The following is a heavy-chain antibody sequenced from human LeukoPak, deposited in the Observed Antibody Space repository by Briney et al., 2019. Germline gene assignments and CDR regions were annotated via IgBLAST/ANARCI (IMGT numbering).Heavy chain of an antibody. V-gene: IGHV3-23*01. Sequence: GGSLRLSCAASGFTFSSYALSWVRQVPGKGMQWVSGISASGDGPYYADSMMGRFTISRDDSKSTLYLQMNSLRAEDTAVYYCAKSPRSGYYLYYFDYWGQGTLVTVSS. D-gene: IGHD3-22*01. CDR1: GFTFSSYA. J-gene: IGHJ4*02. CDR2: ISASGDGP. CDR3: AKSPRSGYYLYYFDY.